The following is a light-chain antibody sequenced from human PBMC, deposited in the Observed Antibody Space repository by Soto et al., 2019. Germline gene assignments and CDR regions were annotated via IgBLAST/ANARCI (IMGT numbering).Light chain of an antibody. V-gene: IGLV2-8*01. CDR3: SSYAGRNNFVV. CDR1: SSDVGGYNY. Sequence: QSALTQPPSASGSPGQSVTISCTGTSSDVGGYNYVSWYQQHPGKAPKLMISEVSKRPSGVPDRFSGSKSGNTASLTVSGLQAEDEADYYCSSYAGRNNFVVFGGGTQLTVL. CDR2: EVS. J-gene: IGLJ2*01.